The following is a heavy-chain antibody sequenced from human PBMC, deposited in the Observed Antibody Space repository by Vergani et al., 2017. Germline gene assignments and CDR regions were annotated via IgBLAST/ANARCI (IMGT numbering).Heavy chain of an antibody. CDR2: IDWDDDK. V-gene: IGHV2-70*04. CDR3: ARAAQRSPDAFDI. Sequence: QVTLKESGPALVKPTQTLTLPCTFSGFSLSTSGMRVSWIRQPPGKALEWLARIDWDDDKFYSTSLKTRLTISKDTSKNQVVLTMTNMDPVDTATYYCARAAQRSPDAFDIWGQGTMVTVSS. CDR1: GFSLSTSGMR. D-gene: IGHD5-24*01. J-gene: IGHJ3*02.